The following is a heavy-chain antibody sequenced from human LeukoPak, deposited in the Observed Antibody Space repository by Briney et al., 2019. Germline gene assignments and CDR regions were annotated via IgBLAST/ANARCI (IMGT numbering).Heavy chain of an antibody. D-gene: IGHD6-19*01. V-gene: IGHV4-39*01. Sequence: PSETLSLTCTVSGGSISSSSYYWGWIRQPPGKGLEWIRSIYYSGSTYYNPSLNIRVTISVDTSKNQFSLKLSSVTAADTAVYYCARHLDSSGWSKSFDYWGQGTLVTVSS. CDR1: GGSISSSSYY. CDR3: ARHLDSSGWSKSFDY. CDR2: IYYSGST. J-gene: IGHJ4*02.